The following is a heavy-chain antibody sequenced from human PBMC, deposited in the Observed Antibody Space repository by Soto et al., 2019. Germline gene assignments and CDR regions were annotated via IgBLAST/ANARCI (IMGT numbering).Heavy chain of an antibody. D-gene: IGHD2-8*02. Sequence: PGGSLRLSCAAAGFTFSKYGMHWVRQPPGKGLEWVAIIWYDGDKKYYADSVKGRFITSRDNSKNTLYLLMNRLTTEDIAIYYCAKIALVGSFGFELARDYWGQGILVTVSS. CDR1: GFTFSKYG. J-gene: IGHJ4*02. V-gene: IGHV3-33*06. CDR3: AKIALVGSFGFELARDY. CDR2: IWYDGDKK.